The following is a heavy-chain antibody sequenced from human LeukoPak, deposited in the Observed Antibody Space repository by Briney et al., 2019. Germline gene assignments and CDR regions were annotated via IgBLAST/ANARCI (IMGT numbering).Heavy chain of an antibody. V-gene: IGHV4-34*01. Sequence: SETLSLTCAVYGGSFSGYYWSWIRQPPGKGLEWIGEINHSGSTNYNPSLKSRVTISVDTSKNQFSLKLNSVTAADTAVYYCARGISSWYNWFDPWGQGTLVTVSS. CDR2: INHSGST. CDR3: ARGISSWYNWFDP. J-gene: IGHJ5*02. CDR1: GGSFSGYY. D-gene: IGHD6-13*01.